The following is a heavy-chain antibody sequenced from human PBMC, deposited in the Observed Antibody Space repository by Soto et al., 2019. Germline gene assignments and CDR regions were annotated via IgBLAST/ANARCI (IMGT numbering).Heavy chain of an antibody. V-gene: IGHV3-7*01. CDR2: IKTAGSEK. CDR1: GFTFTKSW. D-gene: IGHD3-3*01. J-gene: IGHJ4*02. CDR3: ARDDHYDTYDN. Sequence: GGSLRLSCAASGFTFTKSWMAWVRQAQGKGLEWVANIKTAGSEKYYVDSMKGRIAISRDNAKNSLYLQVNSLRVEDTAMYYAARDDHYDTYDNWGQGTLVTVSS.